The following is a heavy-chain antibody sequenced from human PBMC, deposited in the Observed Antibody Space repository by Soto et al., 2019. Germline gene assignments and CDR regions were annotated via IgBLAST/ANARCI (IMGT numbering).Heavy chain of an antibody. Sequence: SETLSLTRAVPVLSISSGVYSWRWFRQPPGKGLEWIGYIYHSGSTYYNPSLKSRVTISVDRSKNQFSLKLSYVTAADTAVYYCARAHYGDYGYGMDVWGQGTTVTVS. CDR2: IYHSGST. D-gene: IGHD4-17*01. CDR3: ARAHYGDYGYGMDV. V-gene: IGHV4-30-2*01. CDR1: VLSISSGVYS. J-gene: IGHJ6*02.